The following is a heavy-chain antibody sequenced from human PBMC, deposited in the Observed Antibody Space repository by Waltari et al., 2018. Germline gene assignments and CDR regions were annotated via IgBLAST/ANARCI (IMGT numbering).Heavy chain of an antibody. CDR3: ARGPGEWELLVY. D-gene: IGHD1-26*01. Sequence: EVQVLESGGGLAQPGGSLRLSCAASGFTFSNYAMRWVRQAPGKGLECVSGINSGGDSTAYVDSVKGRFTISRDNSKNTLYLQMNSLRVEDTALYYCARGPGEWELLVYWGQGTLVTVSS. J-gene: IGHJ4*02. V-gene: IGHV3-23*01. CDR2: INSGGDST. CDR1: GFTFSNYA.